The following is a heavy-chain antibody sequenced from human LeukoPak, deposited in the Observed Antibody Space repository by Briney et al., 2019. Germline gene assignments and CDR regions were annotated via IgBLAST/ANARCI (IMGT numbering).Heavy chain of an antibody. V-gene: IGHV3-30*18. CDR2: ISNDGSKK. CDR3: AKDRYSYAFEYSDS. Sequence: GGSLRLSCAASGFTFSSYAMSWVRQAPGKGLEWVAVISNDGSKKYYADSVKGRFTISRDNSKNTLSLQVSSLRAEDTAVYYCAKDRYSYAFEYSDSWGQGTLVTVSS. J-gene: IGHJ4*02. CDR1: GFTFSSYA. D-gene: IGHD5-18*01.